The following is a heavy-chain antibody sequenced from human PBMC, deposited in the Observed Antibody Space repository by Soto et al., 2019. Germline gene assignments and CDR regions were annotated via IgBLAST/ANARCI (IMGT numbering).Heavy chain of an antibody. CDR3: ARDLSPGPYSSGCYEIGGFDP. J-gene: IGHJ5*02. CDR2: ISAYNGNT. Sequence: GASVKVSCKASGYTFTSYGISWVRQAPGQGLEWMGWISAYNGNTNYAQKLQGRVTMTTDTSTSTAYMELRSLRSDDTAVYYCARDLSPGPYSSGCYEIGGFDPWGQGTLVTVSS. D-gene: IGHD6-19*01. CDR1: GYTFTSYG. V-gene: IGHV1-18*01.